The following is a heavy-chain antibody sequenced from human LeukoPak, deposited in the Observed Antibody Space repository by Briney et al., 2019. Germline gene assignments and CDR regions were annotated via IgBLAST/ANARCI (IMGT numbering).Heavy chain of an antibody. V-gene: IGHV3-7*01. CDR3: AGGSGYLITS. CDR1: GFSFRSYW. Sequence: HGGSLRLSCAATGFSFRSYWMNWVRQAPGKGLEWLAIIKQDGSEKHYKGSVEGRFTISRDNAKNSLHLQMDSLRAEDTAVYYCAGGSGYLITSWGQGTLVTVSS. J-gene: IGHJ5*02. D-gene: IGHD3-9*01. CDR2: IKQDGSEK.